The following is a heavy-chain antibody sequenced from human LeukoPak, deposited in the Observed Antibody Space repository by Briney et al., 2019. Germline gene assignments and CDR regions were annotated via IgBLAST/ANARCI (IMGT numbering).Heavy chain of an antibody. D-gene: IGHD6-13*01. CDR2: IYPRDGST. J-gene: IGHJ4*02. CDR3: ARDQAGFDY. CDR1: GYTFTSNY. Sequence: ASVKVSCKASGYTFTSNYIHWVRQAPGQGLEWMGMIYPRDGSTRYAQKFQGRVTVTRDTSTSTVHMELSGLRSEDTAVYYCARDQAGFDYWGQGTLVTVSS. V-gene: IGHV1-46*01.